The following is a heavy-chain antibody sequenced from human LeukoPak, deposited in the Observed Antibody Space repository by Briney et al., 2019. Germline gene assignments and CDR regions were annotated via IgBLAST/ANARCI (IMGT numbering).Heavy chain of an antibody. CDR1: GFTFSSYA. V-gene: IGHV3-23*01. J-gene: IGHJ5*02. D-gene: IGHD3-16*01. CDR2: ISGSGGRT. CDR3: AKEVIEVFGRDWFDP. Sequence: GGSLRLSCAASGFTFSSYAMSWVRQAPGKGLEWVSAISGSGGRTYYADSVKGRFTISRDNSKNTLYLQMNSLRAEDTAVYYCAKEVIEVFGRDWFDPWGQGTLVTVSS.